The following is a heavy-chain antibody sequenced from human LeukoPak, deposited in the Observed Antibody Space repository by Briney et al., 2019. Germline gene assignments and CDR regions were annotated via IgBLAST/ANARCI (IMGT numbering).Heavy chain of an antibody. CDR1: GFTFSSYS. D-gene: IGHD3-22*01. V-gene: IGHV3-48*01. CDR2: ISSSSSTI. CDR3: AKDHSAYYYDSSGYYGYYFDY. Sequence: GGSLRLSCAASGFTFSSYSMNWVRQAPGKELEWVSYISSSSSTIYYADSVKGRFTISRDNSKNTLYLQMNSLRAEDTAVYYCAKDHSAYYYDSSGYYGYYFDYWGQGTLVTVSS. J-gene: IGHJ4*02.